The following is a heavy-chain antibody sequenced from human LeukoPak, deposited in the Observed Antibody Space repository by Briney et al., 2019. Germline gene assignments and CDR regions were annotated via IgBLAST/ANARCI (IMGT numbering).Heavy chain of an antibody. J-gene: IGHJ5*02. Sequence: SETLSLTCTVSGGSISSGSYYWSWIRQPAGKGLEWIGRIYTSGSTNYNPSLKSRVTISVDTSKNQFSLKLSSVTAADTAVYYCARAAAGLGVNWFDPWGQGTLVTVSS. CDR3: ARAAAGLGVNWFDP. CDR1: GGSISSGSYY. V-gene: IGHV4-61*02. D-gene: IGHD6-25*01. CDR2: IYTSGST.